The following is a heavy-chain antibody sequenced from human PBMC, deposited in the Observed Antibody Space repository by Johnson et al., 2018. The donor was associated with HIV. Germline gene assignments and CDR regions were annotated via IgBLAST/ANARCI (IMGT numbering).Heavy chain of an antibody. CDR3: ARRGRSSSWYDLDI. CDR2: ISTSGSSI. CDR1: GFTFSTYG. D-gene: IGHD6-13*01. V-gene: IGHV3-48*04. Sequence: VQLVESGGGVVQPGGSLRLSCAASGFTFSTYGMHWVRQAPVKGLEWVSYISTSGSSIYYADSVKGRFTISRDNAKKSLFLQMNSLRAEDTAVYYCARRGRSSSWYDLDIWGQGTMVSVSS. J-gene: IGHJ3*02.